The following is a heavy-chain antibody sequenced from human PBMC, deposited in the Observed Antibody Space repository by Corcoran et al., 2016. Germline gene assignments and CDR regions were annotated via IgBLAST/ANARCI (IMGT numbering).Heavy chain of an antibody. CDR2: ISAYNGNT. V-gene: IGHV1-18*01. CDR1: GYTFTSYG. D-gene: IGHD2-21*02. CDR3: ATRAEAYCGGDCYIPDAFDI. Sequence: QVQLVQSGAEVKKPGASVKVSCKASGYTFTSYGISWVRQAPGQGLEWMGWISAYNGNTNYAQKLQGRVTMTTDTSTSTAYMELRSLRSDDTAVYYCATRAEAYCGGDCYIPDAFDIWGQGTMVTVSS. J-gene: IGHJ3*02.